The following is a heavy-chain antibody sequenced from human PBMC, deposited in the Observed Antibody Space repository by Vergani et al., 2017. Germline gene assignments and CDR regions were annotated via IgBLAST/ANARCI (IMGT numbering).Heavy chain of an antibody. CDR3: ARDPTYCSSTSCYNAYYYGMDV. CDR1: GFTFSSYA. J-gene: IGHJ6*02. D-gene: IGHD2-2*02. CDR2: ISGSGGST. Sequence: EVQLLESGGGLVQPGGSLRLSCAASGFTFSSYAMSWVRQAPGKGLEWVSAISGSGGSTYYADSVKGRFTISRDNSKNTLYLQMNSLRAEDTAVYYCARDPTYCSSTSCYNAYYYGMDVWGQGTTVTVSS. V-gene: IGHV3-23*01.